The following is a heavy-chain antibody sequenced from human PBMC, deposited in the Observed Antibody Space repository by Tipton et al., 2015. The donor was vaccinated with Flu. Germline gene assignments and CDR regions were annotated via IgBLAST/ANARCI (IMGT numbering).Heavy chain of an antibody. Sequence: SLRLSCAASGFDFSDYYMSWIRQAPGKGLEWVSTISGSGDYTYYTDSVKGRFTISRDNSKNTLYLQMSSLRAEDTAIYHCAKDLSGWRFDPWGQGTQVTVSS. CDR3: AKDLSGWRFDP. CDR2: ISGSGDYT. J-gene: IGHJ5*02. CDR1: GFDFSDYY. V-gene: IGHV3-23*01. D-gene: IGHD6-19*01.